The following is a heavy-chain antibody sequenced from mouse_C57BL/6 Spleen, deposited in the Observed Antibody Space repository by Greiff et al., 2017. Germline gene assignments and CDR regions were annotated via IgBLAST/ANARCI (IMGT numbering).Heavy chain of an antibody. CDR1: GYTFTSSW. D-gene: IGHD2-4*01. CDR2: INPSNGGT. CDR3: ARSTYDYVSYWYFDV. Sequence: QVQLQQPGTELVKPGASVKLSCKASGYTFTSSWMHWVKQRPGQGLEWIGNINPSNGGTNYNEKFKSKATLTVDKSSSTAYMQLSSLTSEDSAVXYCARSTYDYVSYWYFDVWGTGTTVTVSS. V-gene: IGHV1-53*01. J-gene: IGHJ1*03.